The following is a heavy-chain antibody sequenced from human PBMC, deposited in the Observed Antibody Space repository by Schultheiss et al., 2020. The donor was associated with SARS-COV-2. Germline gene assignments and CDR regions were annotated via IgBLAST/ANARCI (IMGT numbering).Heavy chain of an antibody. D-gene: IGHD4-17*01. CDR3: AKDHTVTPHYFDY. CDR2: IRQDGNEK. CDR1: GFTFSSYG. J-gene: IGHJ4*02. Sequence: GGSLRLSCAVSGFTFSSYGMHWVRQAPGKGLEWVANIRQDGNEKFYVHSVKGRFTISRDNSKNTLYLQMNSLRAEDTAVYYCAKDHTVTPHYFDYWGQGALVTVSS. V-gene: IGHV3-7*05.